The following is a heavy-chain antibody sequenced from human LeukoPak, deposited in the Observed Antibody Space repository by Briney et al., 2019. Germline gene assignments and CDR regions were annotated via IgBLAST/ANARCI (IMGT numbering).Heavy chain of an antibody. V-gene: IGHV6-1*01. J-gene: IGHJ6*02. D-gene: IGHD1-26*01. CDR3: AREGRSSPSPYYYYYGMDV. Sequence: SQTLSLTCAISGDSVSSNSAAWNWIRQSPSRGLEWLGRTYYRSKWYNDYAVSVKSRITTNPDTSKNQFSLQLNSVTPEDTAVYYCAREGRSSPSPYYYYYGMDVWGQGTTVTVSS. CDR1: GDSVSSNSAA. CDR2: TYYRSKWYN.